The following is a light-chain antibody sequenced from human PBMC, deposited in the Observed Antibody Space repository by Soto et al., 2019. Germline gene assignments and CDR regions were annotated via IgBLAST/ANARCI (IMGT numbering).Light chain of an antibody. CDR2: WAS. Sequence: DIVMTQSPDSLAVSLGERATINCKSSQSVLYSSNNKNYLTWYQQKPGQPPKLLIYWASTRESGVPDRFRGSGSATDFTLTISRRQAEDVAVYYCQQYYSTPWTFGQGTKVEIK. CDR3: QQYYSTPWT. J-gene: IGKJ1*01. V-gene: IGKV4-1*01. CDR1: QSVLYSSNNKNY.